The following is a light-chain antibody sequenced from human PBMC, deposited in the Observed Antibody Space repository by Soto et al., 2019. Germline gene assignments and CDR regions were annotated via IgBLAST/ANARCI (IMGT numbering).Light chain of an antibody. CDR3: QQYGDSPMYT. V-gene: IGKV3-20*01. CDR1: QSVSSSH. J-gene: IGKJ2*01. Sequence: EIVLTQSPGTLSSSPGERATLSCRASQSVSSSHLAWYQQKPGQAPRLLIYGASSRATGIPDRFSGSGSGTDFTLTISRLLPEDFAVYFCQQYGDSPMYTFGQGTKLEI. CDR2: GAS.